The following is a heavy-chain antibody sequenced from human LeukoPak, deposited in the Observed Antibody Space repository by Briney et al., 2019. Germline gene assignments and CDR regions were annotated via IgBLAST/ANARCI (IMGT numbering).Heavy chain of an antibody. CDR3: ARGHYDILTGYYSDY. J-gene: IGHJ4*02. V-gene: IGHV1-2*02. CDR1: GYTFTGYY. CDR2: INPNSGGT. Sequence: ASVKVSCKASGYTFTGYYMHWVRQAPGQGLEWMGWINPNSGGTNYAQKLQGRVTMTRDTSISTAYMELSRLRSDDTAVYYCARGHYDILTGYYSDYWGQGTLVTVSS. D-gene: IGHD3-9*01.